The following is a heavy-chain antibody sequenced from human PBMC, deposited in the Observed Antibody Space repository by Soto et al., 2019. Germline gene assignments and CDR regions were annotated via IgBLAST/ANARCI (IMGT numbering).Heavy chain of an antibody. CDR2: VKSKTDGGTA. J-gene: IGHJ6*02. D-gene: IGHD2-15*01. Sequence: EVQLVESGGGLVKPGGSLRLSCTASGFSFSCARMSWVRQAPGKGLEWVGRVKSKTDGGTADYAAPVKGRFTISRDDSKTSVYLQMNSLKTEDTAVYYCTTDCSGGSCYPGAYYYYYGMDVWGQGTTVTVSS. CDR1: GFSFSCAR. CDR3: TTDCSGGSCYPGAYYYYYGMDV. V-gene: IGHV3-15*01.